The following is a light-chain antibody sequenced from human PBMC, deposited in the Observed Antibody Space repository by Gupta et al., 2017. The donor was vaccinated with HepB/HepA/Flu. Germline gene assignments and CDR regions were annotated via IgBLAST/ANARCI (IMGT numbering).Light chain of an antibody. J-gene: IGLJ2*01. CDR2: QND. CDR1: TSNIGNNY. Sequence: QSVLTQPPSVSAAPGQTVTISCSGTTSNIGNNYVSWYQHLPGTAPQLLISQNDKRPSGIPDRFAGSKSGTSATLGITGLQTGDEAEYHCGTWDTRLNTVVFGGGTKLTVL. CDR3: GTWDTRLNTVV. V-gene: IGLV1-51*02.